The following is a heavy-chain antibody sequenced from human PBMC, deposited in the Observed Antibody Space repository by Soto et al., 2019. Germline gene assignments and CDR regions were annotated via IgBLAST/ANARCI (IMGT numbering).Heavy chain of an antibody. V-gene: IGHV1-3*01. CDR1: GYSFTKYG. Sequence: ASVKVSCKTSGYSFTKYGLHWVRQAPGQRLEWMGWINPGNGDTKYSQKFQGRVNITRDTSATTAYMELSSLRSEDSAVFYCARTDCSSTSCYNYYYYGMDVWGQGTTVTVSS. CDR2: INPGNGDT. CDR3: ARTDCSSTSCYNYYYYGMDV. J-gene: IGHJ6*01. D-gene: IGHD2-2*01.